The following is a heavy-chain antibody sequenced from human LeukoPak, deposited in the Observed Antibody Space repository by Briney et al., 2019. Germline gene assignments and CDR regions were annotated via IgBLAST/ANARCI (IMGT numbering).Heavy chain of an antibody. CDR1: GGSISSYY. J-gene: IGHJ6*03. CDR3: ARSGLPKSEYCSSTSCYTLGYYYYMDV. V-gene: IGHV4-59*01. Sequence: SETLSLTCTVSGGSISSYYWSWIRQPPGKGLEWIGYIYYSGSTNYNPSLKSRVTISVDTSKNQFSLKLSSVTAADTAVYYCARSGLPKSEYCSSTSCYTLGYYYYMDVWGKGTTVTVSS. D-gene: IGHD2-2*02. CDR2: IYYSGST.